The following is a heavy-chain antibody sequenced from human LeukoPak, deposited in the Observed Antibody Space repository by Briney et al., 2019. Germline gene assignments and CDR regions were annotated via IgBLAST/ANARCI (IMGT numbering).Heavy chain of an antibody. Sequence: SETLSLTCTVSGGSISSYYWSWIRQPPGKGLEWIGYIYYSGSTNYTPSLKSRVTISVDTSKNQFSLKLSSVTAADTAVYYCARTSIAARRANAFDIWGQGTMATVSS. CDR3: ARTSIAARRANAFDI. CDR1: GGSISSYY. J-gene: IGHJ3*02. V-gene: IGHV4-59*01. CDR2: IYYSGST. D-gene: IGHD6-6*01.